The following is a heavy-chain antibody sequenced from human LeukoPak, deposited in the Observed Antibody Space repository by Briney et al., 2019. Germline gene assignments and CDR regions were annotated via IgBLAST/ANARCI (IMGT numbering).Heavy chain of an antibody. CDR1: GYTFTSYA. Sequence: ASVKVSCKASGYTFTSYAMNWVRQAPGQGLEWMGWINTNTGNPTYAQGFTGRFVFSLDTSVSTAYLQISSLKAEDTAVYSCARDFGLGSSWYRGYYYYMDVWGKGTTVTVSS. D-gene: IGHD6-13*01. J-gene: IGHJ6*03. CDR2: INTNTGNP. V-gene: IGHV7-4-1*02. CDR3: ARDFGLGSSWYRGYYYYMDV.